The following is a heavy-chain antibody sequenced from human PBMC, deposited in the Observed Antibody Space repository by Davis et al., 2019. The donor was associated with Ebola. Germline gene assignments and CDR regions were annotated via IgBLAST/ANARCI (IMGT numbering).Heavy chain of an antibody. Sequence: ASVKVSCKASGYTLTTAGIQWVRQAPGQSLEWMGWINNGNGDTKYSQEFQGRVTITRDASASTVYMELSSLRSEDTAVYYCARWGSYGEYDYWGQGTLVTVSS. D-gene: IGHD4-17*01. J-gene: IGHJ4*02. CDR1: GYTLTTAG. V-gene: IGHV1-3*04. CDR2: INNGNGDT. CDR3: ARWGSYGEYDY.